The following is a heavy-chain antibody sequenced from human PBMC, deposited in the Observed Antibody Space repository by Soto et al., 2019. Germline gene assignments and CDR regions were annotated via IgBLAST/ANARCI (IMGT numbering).Heavy chain of an antibody. J-gene: IGHJ4*02. CDR3: ARDRSSSWYHDY. V-gene: IGHV3-74*01. CDR2: INSDGSST. CDR1: GFTFSSYW. Sequence: GSLRLSCAASGFTFSSYWMHWVRQAPGKGLVWVSRINSDGSSTSYADSVKGRFTISRDNAKNTLYLQMNSLRAEDTAVYYCARDRSSSWYHDYWGQGTLVTVSS. D-gene: IGHD6-13*01.